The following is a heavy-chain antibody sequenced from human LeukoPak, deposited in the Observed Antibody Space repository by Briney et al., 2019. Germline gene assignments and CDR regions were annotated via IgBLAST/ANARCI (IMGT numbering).Heavy chain of an antibody. Sequence: SVTVSCKASGGTFSSYAISWVRQAPGQGLEWMGGIIPIFGTANYAQKFQGRVTITADESTSTAYMELSSLRSEDTAVYYCARDESRVSIAAAGNEHYYYYYGMDVWGQGTTVTVSS. CDR3: ARDESRVSIAAAGNEHYYYYYGMDV. V-gene: IGHV1-69*01. CDR1: GGTFSSYA. J-gene: IGHJ6*02. CDR2: IIPIFGTA. D-gene: IGHD6-13*01.